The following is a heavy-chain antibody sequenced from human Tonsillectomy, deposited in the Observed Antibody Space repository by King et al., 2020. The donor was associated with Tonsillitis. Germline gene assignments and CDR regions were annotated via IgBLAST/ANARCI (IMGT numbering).Heavy chain of an antibody. J-gene: IGHJ6*02. V-gene: IGHV2-26*01. CDR3: ARTSWDSGYPLVIYGMDV. Sequence: VTLQESGPVLVKPTETLTLTCTVSGFSLSNARMGVSWIRQPPGKALEWLAHIFSNDEKSYSTSLKSRLTISKDTSKSQVVLTMTNMDPVDTATYYCARTSWDSGYPLVIYGMDVWGQGTTVTVSS. CDR1: GFSLSNARMG. CDR2: IFSNDEK. D-gene: IGHD3-22*01.